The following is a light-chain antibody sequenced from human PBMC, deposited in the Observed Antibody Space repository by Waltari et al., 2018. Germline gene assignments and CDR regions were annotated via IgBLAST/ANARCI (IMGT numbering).Light chain of an antibody. CDR2: WAS. CDR3: QQYYKSRT. Sequence: DIVMTQSPDSLAVSLGETATINCKSSQSVLYTSNNKNYLGWYQQKPGRPPKLLFYWASTRECGVPDRFSAGGSGTDFTLTISSLQAEDVAIYYWQQYYKSRTFGQGTKLEIK. V-gene: IGKV4-1*01. CDR1: QSVLYTSNNKNY. J-gene: IGKJ2*01.